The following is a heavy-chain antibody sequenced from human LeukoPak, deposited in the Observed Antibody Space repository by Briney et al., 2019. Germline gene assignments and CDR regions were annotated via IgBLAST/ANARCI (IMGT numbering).Heavy chain of an antibody. CDR3: ASAALAYCGGDCYHTFDY. J-gene: IGHJ4*02. CDR2: IIPIFGTA. Sequence: SVKVSCKASGCTFSSYAMSWVRQAPGQGLEWMGGIIPIFGTANYAQKFQGRVTITTDESTRTAYMELSSLRSEDTAVYYCASAALAYCGGDCYHTFDYWGQGTLVTVCS. CDR1: GCTFSSYA. V-gene: IGHV1-69*05. D-gene: IGHD2-21*02.